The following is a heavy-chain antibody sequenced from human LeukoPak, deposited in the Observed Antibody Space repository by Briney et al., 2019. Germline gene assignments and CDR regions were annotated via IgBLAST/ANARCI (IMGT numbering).Heavy chain of an antibody. J-gene: IGHJ6*02. CDR3: ARLTGTTRPYGMDV. Sequence: SETLSLTCAVYGGSFSGYYWSWIRQPPGKGLEWIGEINHSGSTNYNPSLKSRVTISVDTSKNQFSLKLSSVTAADTAVYYCARLTGTTRPYGMDVWGQGTTVTVSS. D-gene: IGHD1-20*01. CDR1: GGSFSGYY. CDR2: INHSGST. V-gene: IGHV4-34*01.